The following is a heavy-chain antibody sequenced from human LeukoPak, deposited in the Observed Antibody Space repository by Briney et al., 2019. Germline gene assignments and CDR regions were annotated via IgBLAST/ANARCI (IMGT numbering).Heavy chain of an antibody. CDR3: VRENPPPRSLLEY. V-gene: IGHV3-30-3*01. J-gene: IGHJ4*02. CDR2: MSNDGSSK. CDR1: GFTFSSYS. Sequence: GGSLRLSCAASGFTFSSYSMQWVRQAPGKGLEWVAAMSNDGSSKTCADSVKGRFSISRDNSRNTLYLQMNSLRAEDTAVYYCVRENPPPRSLLEYWGRGPLVTVSS.